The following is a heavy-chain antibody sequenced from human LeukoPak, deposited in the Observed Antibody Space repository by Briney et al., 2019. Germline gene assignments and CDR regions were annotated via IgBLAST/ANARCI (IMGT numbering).Heavy chain of an antibody. CDR3: ARGSGVVSATFDY. Sequence: SETLSLTCTVSGDSVSGGDYSWNWIRQPPGKGLEWIGYMYPSGSTYHNPSLKSRVTTSIDRSRNQFSLKLNFMTAADTAVYYCARGSGVVSATFDYWGQGILVTVSS. CDR2: MYPSGST. D-gene: IGHD2-15*01. J-gene: IGHJ4*02. V-gene: IGHV4-30-2*01. CDR1: GDSVSGGDYS.